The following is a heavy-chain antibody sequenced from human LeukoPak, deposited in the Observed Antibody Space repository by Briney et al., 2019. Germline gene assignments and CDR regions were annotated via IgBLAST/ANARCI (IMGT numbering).Heavy chain of an antibody. D-gene: IGHD5-18*01. CDR1: GFTFSSYW. CDR2: INSDGSST. Sequence: PGGSLRLSCAASGFTFSSYWMHWVRQAPGEGLVWVSRINSDGSSTSYADSVKGRFTISRDNAKNTLYLQMNSLRAEDTAVYYCARDADRGYSYGLSRRAFDIWGQGTMVTVSS. CDR3: ARDADRGYSYGLSRRAFDI. V-gene: IGHV3-74*01. J-gene: IGHJ3*02.